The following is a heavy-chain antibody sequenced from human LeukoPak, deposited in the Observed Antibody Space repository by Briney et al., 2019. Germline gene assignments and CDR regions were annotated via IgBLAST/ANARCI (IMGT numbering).Heavy chain of an antibody. J-gene: IGHJ6*02. CDR3: ARDIHGMDV. V-gene: IGHV3-13*01. CDR1: GFIVSSYD. Sequence: HAGGSLRLSCAASGFIVSSYDMHWVRHAPGRALEWVSGIDTAGDTYFPGSVKGRFTISRENAKNSLFLQMNSLRAEDTAVYYCARDIHGMDVWGQGTTVTVSS. CDR2: IDTAGDT.